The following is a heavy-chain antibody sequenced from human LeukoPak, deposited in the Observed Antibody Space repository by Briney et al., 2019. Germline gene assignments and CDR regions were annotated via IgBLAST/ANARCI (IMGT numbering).Heavy chain of an antibody. Sequence: KTSETLSLTCTVSGGSISSGGYYWSRIRQHPGKGLEWIGYIYYSGSTYYNPSLKSRVTISVDTSKKQFSLKLSSVTAADTAVYYCARARGYSGYEMDYWGQGTLVTVSS. V-gene: IGHV4-31*03. CDR1: GGSISSGGYY. D-gene: IGHD5-12*01. CDR3: ARARGYSGYEMDY. J-gene: IGHJ4*02. CDR2: IYYSGST.